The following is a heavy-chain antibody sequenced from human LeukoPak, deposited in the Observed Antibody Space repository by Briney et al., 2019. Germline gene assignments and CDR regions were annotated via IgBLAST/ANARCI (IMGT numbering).Heavy chain of an antibody. J-gene: IGHJ4*02. CDR1: GFTFSSYA. V-gene: IGHV3-23*01. CDR3: AKEKKSRYNWNSGTFDY. CDR2: ISGSGGST. Sequence: GGSLRLSCAASGFTFSSYAMSWVRQAPGKGLEWVSAISGSGGSTYYADSVKGRFTISRDNSKNTLYLQMNSLRAEDTAVYYCAKEKKSRYNWNSGTFDYWGQGTLATVSS. D-gene: IGHD1-1*01.